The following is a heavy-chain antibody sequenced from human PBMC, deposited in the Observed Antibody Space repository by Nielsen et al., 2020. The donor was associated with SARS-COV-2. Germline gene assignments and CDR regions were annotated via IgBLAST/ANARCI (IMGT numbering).Heavy chain of an antibody. CDR3: ARDLLGAAHYDILTGYSDWFDP. Sequence: ASVKVSCKASGYTFTGYYMHWVRQAPGQGLEWMGRINPNSGGTNYAQKFQGRVTMTRDTSISTAYMELSRLRSDDTAVYYCARDLLGAAHYDILTGYSDWFDPWGQGTLVTVSS. D-gene: IGHD3-9*01. V-gene: IGHV1-2*06. CDR2: INPNSGGT. J-gene: IGHJ5*02. CDR1: GYTFTGYY.